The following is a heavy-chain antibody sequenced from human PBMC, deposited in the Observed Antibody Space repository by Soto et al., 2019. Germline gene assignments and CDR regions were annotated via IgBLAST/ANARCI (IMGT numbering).Heavy chain of an antibody. CDR2: IKSKVDGGTT. CDR3: TSAPQRALTGEMARS. V-gene: IGHV3-15*07. Sequence: EVQLVESGGGLVKPGGSLRLGCEVSGFTVGSAWMNWVRQAPGKGLLWVGRIKSKVDGGTTDYAEPVKGRFTISIEDSKNALYRQMESLKTEDTAGYYCTSAPQRALTGEMARSWGQGTLVTVSS. CDR1: GFTVGSAW. J-gene: IGHJ5*02. D-gene: IGHD1-26*01.